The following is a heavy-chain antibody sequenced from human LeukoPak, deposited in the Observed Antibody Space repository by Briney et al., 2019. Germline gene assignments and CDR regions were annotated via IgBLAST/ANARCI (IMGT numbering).Heavy chain of an antibody. CDR3: AREGPTLDYVWGSYRYYFDY. CDR2: IYTSGST. CDR1: GDSISGFY. Sequence: SETLSLTCTVSGDSISGFYWSWIRQAAGKGLEWIGHIYTSGSTNYNPSLKSRVTMSVDMSKNQFSLKLRSVTAADTAVYYCAREGPTLDYVWGSYRYYFDYWGQGTLVTVSS. V-gene: IGHV4-4*07. J-gene: IGHJ4*02. D-gene: IGHD3-16*02.